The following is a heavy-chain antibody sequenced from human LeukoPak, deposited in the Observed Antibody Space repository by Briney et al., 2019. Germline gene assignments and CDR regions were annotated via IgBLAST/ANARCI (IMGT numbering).Heavy chain of an antibody. CDR3: ARGSPYCGGDCYSFDY. CDR2: IIPIFGTA. D-gene: IGHD2-21*02. CDR1: GGTFSSYA. V-gene: IGHV1-69*13. Sequence: SVKVSCKASGGTFSSYAISWVRQAPGQGLEWMGGIIPIFGTANYAQKFQGRVTITADESTSTAYMELSSLRSEDTAAYYCARGSPYCGGDCYSFDYWGQGTLVTVSS. J-gene: IGHJ4*02.